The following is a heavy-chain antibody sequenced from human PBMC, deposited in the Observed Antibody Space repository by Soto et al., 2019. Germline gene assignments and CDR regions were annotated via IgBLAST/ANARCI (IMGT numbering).Heavy chain of an antibody. CDR3: AHRRGVSRRGWFDP. CDR1: GFSLSTSGVG. Sequence: QITLKESGPTLVKPTQTLTLTCTFSGFSLSTSGVGVGWIRQPPGKALEWLALIYWDDDKRYSPSLKSRLTITKDTSKNQVDLTMTNMDPVDTATYYCAHRRGVSRRGWFDPWGQGTLVTVSS. J-gene: IGHJ5*02. CDR2: IYWDDDK. D-gene: IGHD3-10*01. V-gene: IGHV2-5*02.